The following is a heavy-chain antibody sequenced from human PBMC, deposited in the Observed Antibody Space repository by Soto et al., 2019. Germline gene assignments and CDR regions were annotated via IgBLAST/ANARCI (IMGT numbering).Heavy chain of an antibody. CDR3: ARDSRCCGMDV. CDR1: GGSLRSYY. CDR2: IFYSGNT. V-gene: IGHV4-59*01. Sequence: SETLSLTCNVSGGSLRSYYLTWLRQSPGKGLEWIGNIFYSGNTNLNPSLRSRLSMSVDTSKNKFSLMLNSVTAADTAVYYCARDSRCCGMDVWGQGTTVTVSS. J-gene: IGHJ6*02.